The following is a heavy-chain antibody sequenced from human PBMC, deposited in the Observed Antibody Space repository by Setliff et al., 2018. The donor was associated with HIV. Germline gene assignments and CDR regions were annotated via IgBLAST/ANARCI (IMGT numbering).Heavy chain of an antibody. Sequence: PSETLSLTCTVSGGSISVSSHYWGWIRQPPGKGLEWIGSIFYSGSTYYNPSLKSRVTISVDASRNQFSLKLNSVTAADTAVYYCARDYKRFDWGQGTLVTVSS. CDR1: GGSISVSSHY. V-gene: IGHV4-39*02. D-gene: IGHD3-10*01. J-gene: IGHJ4*02. CDR3: ARDYKRFD. CDR2: IFYSGST.